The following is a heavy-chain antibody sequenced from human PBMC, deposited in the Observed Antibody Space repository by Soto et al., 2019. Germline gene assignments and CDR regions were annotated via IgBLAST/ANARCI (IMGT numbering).Heavy chain of an antibody. J-gene: IGHJ4*02. CDR1: GFSLSSTRMA. Sequence: ITLKASGPTLMKPTQPLTLTCTVSGFSLSSTRMAVAWIRQPPGKYLEWRALIYWDDDKRYSPFLKSRLTITKDPSKNQVVLTMSNMDPVDTARYYCAHIVVAGLGYYFDYWGQGTLVTVSS. D-gene: IGHD6-19*01. V-gene: IGHV2-5*02. CDR2: IYWDDDK. CDR3: AHIVVAGLGYYFDY.